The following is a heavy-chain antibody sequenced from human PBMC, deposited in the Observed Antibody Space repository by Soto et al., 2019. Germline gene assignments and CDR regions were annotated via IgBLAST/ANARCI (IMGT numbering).Heavy chain of an antibody. V-gene: IGHV3-7*03. CDR1: GFTFSSYW. D-gene: IGHD3-10*01. CDR2: IKQDGSEK. J-gene: IGHJ3*02. Sequence: GGSLRLSCAASGFTFSSYWMSWVRQAPGKGLERVANIKQDGSEKYYVDSVKGRFTISRDNAKNSLYLQMNSLRAEDTAVYYCAREVRGGAFDIWGQGTMVTVSS. CDR3: AREVRGGAFDI.